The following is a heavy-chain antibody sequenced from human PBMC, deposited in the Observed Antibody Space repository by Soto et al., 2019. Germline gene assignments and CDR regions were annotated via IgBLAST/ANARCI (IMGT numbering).Heavy chain of an antibody. V-gene: IGHV4-34*01. CDR1: GGSFSGYY. J-gene: IGHJ6*02. D-gene: IGHD6-6*01. CDR2: INHSGST. CDR3: AIAARPYYYYYGMDV. Sequence: QVQLQQWGAGLLKPSETLSLTCAVYGGSFSGYYWSWIRQPPGKGLEWSGEINHSGSTNYNPSLKSRVTISVDTSKNQFSLKLSSVTAADTALYYCAIAARPYYYYYGMDVWGQGTTVTVSS.